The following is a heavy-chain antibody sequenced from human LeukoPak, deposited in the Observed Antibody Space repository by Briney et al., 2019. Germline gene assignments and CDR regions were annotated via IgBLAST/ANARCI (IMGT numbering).Heavy chain of an antibody. Sequence: SETLSLTCTVSGGSISSSSYYWGWIRQPPGKGLEWIGSIYYSGSTYYNPSLKSRVTISVDTSKNQFSLKLSSVTAADTAVYYCATNEILTGYYPIWGQGTMVTVSS. V-gene: IGHV4-39*07. CDR2: IYYSGST. CDR1: GGSISSSSYY. D-gene: IGHD3-9*01. CDR3: ATNEILTGYYPI. J-gene: IGHJ3*02.